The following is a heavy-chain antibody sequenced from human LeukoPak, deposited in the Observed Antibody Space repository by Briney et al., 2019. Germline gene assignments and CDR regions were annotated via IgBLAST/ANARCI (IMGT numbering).Heavy chain of an antibody. CDR2: IYNSGST. CDR1: GGSIRSYY. CDR3: ASVYYSSSYDYWYFDL. V-gene: IGHV4-59*01. Sequence: SETLSLTCTVSGGSIRSYYWSWIRQPPGKGLEWIGYIYNSGSTNYNPSLKSRVTISVDTSKNQFSLKLTSVTAADTAVYYCASVYYSSSYDYWYFDLWGRGTLVTVSS. D-gene: IGHD6-13*01. J-gene: IGHJ2*01.